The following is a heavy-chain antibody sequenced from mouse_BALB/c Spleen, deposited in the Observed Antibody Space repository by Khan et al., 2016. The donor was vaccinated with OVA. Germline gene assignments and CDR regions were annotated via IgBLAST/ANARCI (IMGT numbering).Heavy chain of an antibody. J-gene: IGHJ4*01. Sequence: EVKLLESGPGLVKPSQSLSLTCTVTGYSITSDYAWNWIRQFPGNTLEWMGYISYSGSTNYNPSLKSRISITRDTSKNQFILQLNSVTTEDTATYYCARDGYRYNYARDYWGQGTSVTVSS. CDR2: ISYSGST. V-gene: IGHV3-2*02. CDR1: GYSITSDYA. CDR3: ARDGYRYNYARDY. D-gene: IGHD2-3*01.